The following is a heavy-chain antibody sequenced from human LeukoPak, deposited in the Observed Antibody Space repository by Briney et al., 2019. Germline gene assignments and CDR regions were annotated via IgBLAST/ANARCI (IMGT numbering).Heavy chain of an antibody. V-gene: IGHV3-23*01. CDR3: AKDHGAAVAPRRFDY. CDR1: GFGFSNYA. CDR2: IYYSGGDT. J-gene: IGHJ4*02. D-gene: IGHD4-17*01. Sequence: GGSLRLSCAASGFGFSNYAMSWVRQTPGKGLEWVSTIYYSGGDTYSADSVKGRFTISRDNSRTMVYLQMNSLRAEDTAVYYCAKDHGAAVAPRRFDYWGRGTMVIVSS.